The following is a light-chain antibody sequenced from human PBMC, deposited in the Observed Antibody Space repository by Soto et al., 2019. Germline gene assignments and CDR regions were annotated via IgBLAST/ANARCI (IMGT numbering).Light chain of an antibody. V-gene: IGKV3-11*01. J-gene: IGKJ5*01. Sequence: DIVLTQSPSPLSVSPGERVTLSCRSSQNLHSFLNWYQQRPGQAPRPLIYDASKRAAGVPDRISGDGSGTDYTLSISSLEPEDFAVYYCHQRTRWPLTLGQGTRLEIK. CDR3: HQRTRWPLT. CDR2: DAS. CDR1: QNLHSF.